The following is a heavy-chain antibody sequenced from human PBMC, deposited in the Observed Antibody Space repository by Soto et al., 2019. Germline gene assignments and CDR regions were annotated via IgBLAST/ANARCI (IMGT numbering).Heavy chain of an antibody. J-gene: IGHJ4*02. CDR1: GFTFSNHA. CDR3: AKNDCGTITCQLVDH. CDR2: ISGAGNSA. D-gene: IGHD2-21*01. V-gene: IGHV3-23*01. Sequence: EVQLLESGGGLVQPGGSLRLSCTASGFTFSNHAMSWVHQAPGKGLEWVSAISGAGNSASHAHSVKCRCIISRDNSKNTMFLQKNSLRAEDTATYYCAKNDCGTITCQLVDHWGKGTLVTVSS.